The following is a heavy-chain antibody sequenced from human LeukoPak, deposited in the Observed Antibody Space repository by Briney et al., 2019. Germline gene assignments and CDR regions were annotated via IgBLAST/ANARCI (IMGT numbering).Heavy chain of an antibody. Sequence: GGSLRLSCAASGFTFSNYAMHWVRQTPGKGLEWVAVISYDGSDKYYADSVKGRFTISRDNSNNTLYLRMNSLKADDTAVYYCAKTHSSSWSELGYWGQGTLVTVSS. D-gene: IGHD6-13*01. J-gene: IGHJ4*02. CDR3: AKTHSSSWSELGY. CDR2: ISYDGSDK. CDR1: GFTFSNYA. V-gene: IGHV3-30*18.